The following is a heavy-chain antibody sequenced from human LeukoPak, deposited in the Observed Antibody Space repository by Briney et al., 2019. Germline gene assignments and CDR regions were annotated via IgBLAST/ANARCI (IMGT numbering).Heavy chain of an antibody. CDR1: GGSISSSSYY. J-gene: IGHJ5*02. CDR3: AAGPGWFDP. V-gene: IGHV4-39*01. Sequence: PSETLSLTCTVSGGSISSSSYYWGWIRQPPGKGLEWIGSIYYSGSTYYNPSLKSRVTISVDTSKNQFSLKLSSVTAADTAVYYCAAGPGWFDPWGQGTLVTVSS. CDR2: IYYSGST.